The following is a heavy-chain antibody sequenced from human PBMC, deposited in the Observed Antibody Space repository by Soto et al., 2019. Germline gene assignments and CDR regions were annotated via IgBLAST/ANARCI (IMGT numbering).Heavy chain of an antibody. CDR3: AREGDTHAFRGFDL. Sequence: VHLVESGGGVVQPGTSLRLSCAVSGFSLSHYVFHWVRKAPGKRLEWVAVIRDGAAKTNYATSVRGRFTVSRDMSKSTIFLQMNNLRVDDSAIYFCAREGDTHAFRGFDLWGQGALVTVSS. V-gene: IGHV3-30*14. J-gene: IGHJ5*02. CDR1: GFSLSHYV. D-gene: IGHD3-10*01. CDR2: IRDGAAKT.